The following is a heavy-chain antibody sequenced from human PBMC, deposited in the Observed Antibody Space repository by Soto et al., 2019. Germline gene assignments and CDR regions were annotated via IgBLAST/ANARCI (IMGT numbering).Heavy chain of an antibody. CDR1: GGTFSRSG. J-gene: IGHJ6*02. CDR2: IVPSVDTT. D-gene: IGHD2-8*02. CDR3: ASCPQPPDTDDPYAVDV. V-gene: IGHV1-69*18. Sequence: QVQLVQSGTEVKKPGASVKVSCKASGGTFSRSGFHWVRQAPGQGLEWMGMIVPSVDTTNYAQKFQARVTISADQFKSTVYMELRSLRSEDTAVYYCASCPQPPDTDDPYAVDVWGQGTRVIVSS.